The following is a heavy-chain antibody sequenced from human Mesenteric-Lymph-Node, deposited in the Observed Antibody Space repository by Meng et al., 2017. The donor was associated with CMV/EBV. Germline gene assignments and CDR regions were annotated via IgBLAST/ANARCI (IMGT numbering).Heavy chain of an antibody. D-gene: IGHD3-22*01. V-gene: IGHV3-53*01. CDR2: IYSGGST. Sequence: GGSLRLSCAASGFTVSSNYMSWVRQAPGKGLEWVSVIYSGGSTYYADSVKGRFTISRDNSKNTLYLQMNSLRAEDTAVYYCAKLYDSSGGWFDPWGQGTLVTVSS. CDR1: GFTVSSNY. J-gene: IGHJ5*02. CDR3: AKLYDSSGGWFDP.